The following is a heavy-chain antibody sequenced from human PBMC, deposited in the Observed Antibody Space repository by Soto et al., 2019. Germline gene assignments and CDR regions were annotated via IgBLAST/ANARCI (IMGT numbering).Heavy chain of an antibody. CDR1: GFRFDDYA. J-gene: IGHJ4*02. D-gene: IGHD3-10*01. V-gene: IGHV3-9*01. CDR3: AMSNSNDLYYHFES. Sequence: EVQLVESGGGSVQPGGSLRLSCVASGFRFDDYAMRWVRQRPGKGLEWVSGINWNSDTIGYDDSVKGRFIVSRDNAEGSLLLQMSSLRAEDTAIYFCAMSNSNDLYYHFESWGQGTPVTVSS. CDR2: INWNSDTI.